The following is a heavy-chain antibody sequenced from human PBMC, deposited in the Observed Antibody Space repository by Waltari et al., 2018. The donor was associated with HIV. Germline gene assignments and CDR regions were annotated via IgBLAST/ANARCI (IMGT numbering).Heavy chain of an antibody. CDR1: GGSISSSSYY. CDR2: IYYSGST. V-gene: IGHV4-39*01. Sequence: QLQLQESGPGLVKPSETLSLTCTVSGGSISSSSYYWGWIRQPPGKGLEWIGSIYYSGSTSYNPSLKSRVTISVDTSKNQFPLKLSSVTAADTAVYYCARVQTGVDTAMVNRYFDLWGRGTLVTVSS. CDR3: ARVQTGVDTAMVNRYFDL. J-gene: IGHJ2*01. D-gene: IGHD5-18*01.